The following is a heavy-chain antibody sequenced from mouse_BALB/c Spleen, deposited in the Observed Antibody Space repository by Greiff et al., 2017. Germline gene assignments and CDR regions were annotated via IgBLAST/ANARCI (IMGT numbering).Heavy chain of an antibody. CDR3: ARVYYDYEGFAY. Sequence: QVQLQQSGAELAKPGASVKMSCKASGYTFTSYWMHWVKQRPGQGLEWIGYINPSTGYTEYNQKFKDKATLTADKSSSTAYMQLSSLTSEDSAVYYCARVYYDYEGFAYWGQGTLVTVSA. CDR1: GYTFTSYW. V-gene: IGHV1-7*01. D-gene: IGHD2-4*01. CDR2: INPSTGYT. J-gene: IGHJ3*01.